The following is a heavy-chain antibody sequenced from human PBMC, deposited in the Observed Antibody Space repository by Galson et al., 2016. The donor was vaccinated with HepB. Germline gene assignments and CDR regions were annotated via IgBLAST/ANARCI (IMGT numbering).Heavy chain of an antibody. J-gene: IGHJ6*02. CDR3: ARGLACNSGTCYDNGMDV. Sequence: SVKVSCKASGYTFIGYYMEWVRQAPAQGLEWMGWINPNGGGTHYAQKFQGRVTITRDTSISTAYMDLSGLTSDDPAVYYCARGLACNSGTCYDNGMDVWGQGTTVTVSS. D-gene: IGHD2-2*01. V-gene: IGHV1-2*02. CDR1: GYTFIGYY. CDR2: INPNGGGT.